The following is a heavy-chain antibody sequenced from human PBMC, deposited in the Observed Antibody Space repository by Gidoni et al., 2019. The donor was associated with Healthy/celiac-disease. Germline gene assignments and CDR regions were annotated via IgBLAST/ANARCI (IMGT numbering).Heavy chain of an antibody. J-gene: IGHJ2*01. CDR1: DGSVSSGSYY. V-gene: IGHV4-61*02. Sequence: QVQLQESGPGLVKHSQTLSLTCTVSDGSVSSGSYYWGWLRPPAGKGLEWIGRIYTSGSTNYNPSLKRRVTISVDTSKNQFSLKLSSLTAADTAVYYCARDRCQRPWSFDLWGRGTLVTVSS. D-gene: IGHD4-17*01. CDR2: IYTSGST. CDR3: ARDRCQRPWSFDL.